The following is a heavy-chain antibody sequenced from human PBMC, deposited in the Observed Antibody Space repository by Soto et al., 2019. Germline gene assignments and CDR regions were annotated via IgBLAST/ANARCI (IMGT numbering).Heavy chain of an antibody. Sequence: QVQLVQSGAEVKKPGTSVRVSCKISGDTFSGHLISWVRQAPGQGLEWMGRVNPGLDIANYAQSFQDRVTITAYKSTSTAYMELRSLRSEDTAMYYCARHGRSAWSPGYFGAWGLGTLVTVSS. CDR3: ARHGRSAWSPGYFGA. D-gene: IGHD2-15*01. V-gene: IGHV1-69*02. CDR1: GDTFSGHL. CDR2: VNPGLDIA. J-gene: IGHJ4*02.